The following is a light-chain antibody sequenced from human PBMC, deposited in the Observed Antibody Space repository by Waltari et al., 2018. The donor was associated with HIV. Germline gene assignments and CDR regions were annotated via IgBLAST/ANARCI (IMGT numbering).Light chain of an antibody. CDR1: QDISNY. V-gene: IGKV1-33*01. Sequence: DLQMPLPPYPLSASVGDRVPITSQASQDISNYLTWYQQKPGKATKLLIYDASNLETGVPSRFSGSGSGTDFTFTISSLQPEDIATYYCQQYDNLLLTFGGGTKVEIK. CDR3: QQYDNLLLT. J-gene: IGKJ4*01. CDR2: DAS.